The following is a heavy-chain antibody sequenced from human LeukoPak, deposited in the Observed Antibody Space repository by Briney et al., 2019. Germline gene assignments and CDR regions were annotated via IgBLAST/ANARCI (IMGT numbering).Heavy chain of an antibody. CDR1: GGSISSSSYY. D-gene: IGHD3-3*01. CDR2: IYYSGST. CDR3: ARGAYDFWSGYYYYYYMDV. V-gene: IGHV4-39*07. Sequence: SETLSLTCTVSGGSISSSSYYWGWIRQPPGKGLEWIGSIYYSGSTYYNPSLKSRVTISVDTSKNQFSLKLSSVTAADTAVYYCARGAYDFWSGYYYYYYMDVWGKGTTVTVSS. J-gene: IGHJ6*03.